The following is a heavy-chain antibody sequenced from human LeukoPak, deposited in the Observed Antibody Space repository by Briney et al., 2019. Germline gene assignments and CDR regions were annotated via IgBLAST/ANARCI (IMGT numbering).Heavy chain of an antibody. CDR3: ARGERAWPLDY. Sequence: GASVKVSCKASGYAFIDFAISWVRQAPGQGLEWMGWISAYTGNTNYAQTLQGRVTMTTDTSTATAYMELGSLRSDDTAIYYYARGERAWPLDYWGQGTLVTVSS. D-gene: IGHD1-26*01. J-gene: IGHJ4*02. V-gene: IGHV1-18*01. CDR2: ISAYTGNT. CDR1: GYAFIDFA.